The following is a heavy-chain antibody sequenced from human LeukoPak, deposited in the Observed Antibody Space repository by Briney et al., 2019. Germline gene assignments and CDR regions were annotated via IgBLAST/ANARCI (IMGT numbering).Heavy chain of an antibody. Sequence: GGSLRLSCAASGSTFSSYARHGVRQPPGKGREGVAVISYDGSNKYYADSVKGRFTISTDNSKNTLYLQMNSLRAEDTAVYYCAGGYCSSTSCSSQAYGMDVWGKGTTVTVSS. CDR2: ISYDGSNK. CDR3: AGGYCSSTSCSSQAYGMDV. D-gene: IGHD2-2*01. CDR1: GSTFSSYA. V-gene: IGHV3-30*04. J-gene: IGHJ6*04.